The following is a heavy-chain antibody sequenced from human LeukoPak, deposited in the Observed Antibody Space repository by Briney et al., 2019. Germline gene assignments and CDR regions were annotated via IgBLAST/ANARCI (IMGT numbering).Heavy chain of an antibody. CDR1: GXSITGYH. V-gene: IGHV4-4*08. J-gene: IGHJ3*02. CDR2: IYSNEAT. Sequence: SETLSLTCTVSGXSITGYHGSWIRQPPGKGLEWIGYIYSNEATQYKPSLKSRVTISADTSKNQFSLKLTSVSAADTAIYYCARRNDFDIWGQGTMVTVSS. CDR3: ARRNDFDI.